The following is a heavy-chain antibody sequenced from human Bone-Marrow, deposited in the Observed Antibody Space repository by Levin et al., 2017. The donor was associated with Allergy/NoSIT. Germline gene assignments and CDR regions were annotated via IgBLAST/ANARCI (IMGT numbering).Heavy chain of an antibody. CDR2: INPGGGRT. J-gene: IGHJ4*02. Sequence: AASVKVSCKASGYTFTNFYIHCLRQAPGQGLEWVAMINPGGGRTDYAQKFQGRVTVTRDASTSSVYVEVSSLRSDDTAVYYCARRASRGWYGVPYFDAWGQGTLVTVSS. V-gene: IGHV1-46*01. CDR1: GYTFTNFY. D-gene: IGHD6-19*01. CDR3: ARRASRGWYGVPYFDA.